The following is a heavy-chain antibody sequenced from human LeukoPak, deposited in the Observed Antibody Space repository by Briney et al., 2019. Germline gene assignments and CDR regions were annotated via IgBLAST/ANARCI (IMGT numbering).Heavy chain of an antibody. CDR1: GYSFISYW. CDR2: IYPVDSDT. Sequence: GESLKTSWKGSGYSFISYWSGWVRQMPGKGREWMGIIYPVDSDTRYSPSFQGQVTISADKSISTAYLQWSSLKASDTAMYYCARHNTVVTPRYYYYGMDVWGQGTTVTVSS. CDR3: ARHNTVVTPRYYYYGMDV. J-gene: IGHJ6*02. D-gene: IGHD4-23*01. V-gene: IGHV5-51*01.